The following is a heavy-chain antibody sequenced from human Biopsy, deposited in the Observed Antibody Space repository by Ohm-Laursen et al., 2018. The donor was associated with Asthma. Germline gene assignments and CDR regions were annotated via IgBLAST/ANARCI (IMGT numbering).Heavy chain of an antibody. V-gene: IGHV4-34*01. CDR2: INHSGST. Sequence: PGTLSLTCSVYGGSFSGYYWSWIRQPPGKGLEWIGEINHSGSTNYNPSLKSRVTISVDRSKNQFSLKLSSVTAADTAVYYCARVKDGYNFDYWGQGTLVTVSS. D-gene: IGHD5-24*01. CDR1: GGSFSGYY. J-gene: IGHJ4*02. CDR3: ARVKDGYNFDY.